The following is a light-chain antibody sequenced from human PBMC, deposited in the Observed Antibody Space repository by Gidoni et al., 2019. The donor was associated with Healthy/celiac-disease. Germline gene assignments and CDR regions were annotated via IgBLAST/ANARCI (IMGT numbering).Light chain of an antibody. CDR1: QDIRNY. J-gene: IGKJ5*01. Sequence: DIQMSQSPSSLSASVGDSVTITCQASQDIRNYLNLYQQKPGKAPKLLIYDASNLETGVPSRFSGSGSGTDFTFTIRSLQPEDIATYYCQQYDNLPVTFGQGTRLEIK. V-gene: IGKV1-33*01. CDR3: QQYDNLPVT. CDR2: DAS.